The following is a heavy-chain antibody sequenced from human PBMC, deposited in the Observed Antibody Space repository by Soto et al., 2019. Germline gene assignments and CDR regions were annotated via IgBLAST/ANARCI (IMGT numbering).Heavy chain of an antibody. J-gene: IGHJ4*02. V-gene: IGHV1-69*01. Sequence: QVQLVQSGAEVKKPGSSVKVSCKTSGGTFSHSAISWVRQAPGQGLEWMGVIIPLFRTANYAQNFKARVTLTAVESTSTAYMALSSLSSDDTAFYFCARHPFRPGVYVPVDSRGQGTLVTVSS. CDR2: IIPLFRTA. D-gene: IGHD3-10*01. CDR1: GGTFSHSA. CDR3: ARHPFRPGVYVPVDS.